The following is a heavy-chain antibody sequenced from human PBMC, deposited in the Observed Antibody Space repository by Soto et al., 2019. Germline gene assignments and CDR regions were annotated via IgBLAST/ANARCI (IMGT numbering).Heavy chain of an antibody. Sequence: GGSLRLSCAASGFTFSNAWMSWVRQAPGKGLEWVGRIKSKTDGGTTDHAGPVKGKLNISRDDSKYTLYLQMKSLKTEDAAVYYCTTATDFDFWSAYYSIDYWGQGTLVTVSS. D-gene: IGHD3-3*01. CDR2: IKSKTDGGTT. J-gene: IGHJ4*02. CDR1: GFTFSNAW. V-gene: IGHV3-15*01. CDR3: TTATDFDFWSAYYSIDY.